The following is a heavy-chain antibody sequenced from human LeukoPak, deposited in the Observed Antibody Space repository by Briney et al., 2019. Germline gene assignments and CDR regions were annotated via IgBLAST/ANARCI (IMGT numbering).Heavy chain of an antibody. CDR2: MNPNSGNT. D-gene: IGHD2-2*02. V-gene: IGHV1-8*03. Sequence: ASVKVSCKASGYTFTSYDINWVRQATGQGLEWMGWMNPNSGNTGYAQKFQGRVTITRNTSISTAYMELSSLRSEDTAVYYCARVGVPAAIGRANWFDPWGQGTLVTVSS. CDR3: ARVGVPAAIGRANWFDP. CDR1: GYTFTSYD. J-gene: IGHJ5*02.